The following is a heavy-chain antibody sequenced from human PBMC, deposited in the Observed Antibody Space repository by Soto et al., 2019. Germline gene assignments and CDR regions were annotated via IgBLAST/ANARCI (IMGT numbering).Heavy chain of an antibody. J-gene: IGHJ4*02. CDR2: ISYDGSNK. Sequence: QVQLVESGGGVVQPGRSLRLSCAASGFTFSSYGMHWVRQAPGKGLEWVAVISYDGSNKYYADSVKGRFTISRDNSKNTLYLQMNSLRAEDTAVYYCAKDRGVGAFDYWGQGTLVNVSS. V-gene: IGHV3-30*18. CDR3: AKDRGVGAFDY. D-gene: IGHD1-26*01. CDR1: GFTFSSYG.